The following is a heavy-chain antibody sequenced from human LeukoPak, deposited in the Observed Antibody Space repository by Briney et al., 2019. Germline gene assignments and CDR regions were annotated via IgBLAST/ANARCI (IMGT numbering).Heavy chain of an antibody. Sequence: PGGSLRLSCAASGFTFNTFAMNWVRQAPGKGLEWLSYIGDTGDYKYYADSVKGRFTISRDNAKNSVFLQMNRLREDDTGVYYCAREMDSWGRGTLVTVSS. CDR3: AREMDS. J-gene: IGHJ4*02. V-gene: IGHV3-48*02. CDR1: GFTFNTFA. CDR2: IGDTGDYK.